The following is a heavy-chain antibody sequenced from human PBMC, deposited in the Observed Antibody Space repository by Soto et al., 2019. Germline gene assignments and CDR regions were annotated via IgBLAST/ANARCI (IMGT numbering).Heavy chain of an antibody. CDR1: GYTFTGYY. Sequence: QVQLVQSGTEVKRPGDSVKVSCKASGYTFTGYYVHWVRQAPGQVLVWMGWINPNSGDTYLAQRFQGRVTMNRDTSIGTAYMELRGLTSDDTAEYYCAKGGAIVAAGTRVYLYNAMDVWGQGTTVTVSS. CDR3: AKGGAIVAAGTRVYLYNAMDV. CDR2: INPNSGDT. V-gene: IGHV1-2*02. D-gene: IGHD1-26*01. J-gene: IGHJ6*02.